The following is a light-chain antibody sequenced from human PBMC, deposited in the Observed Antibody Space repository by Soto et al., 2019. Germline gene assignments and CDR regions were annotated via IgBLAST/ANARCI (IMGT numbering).Light chain of an antibody. CDR2: DVT. CDR3: GSYTSSTTLGYV. V-gene: IGLV2-14*01. J-gene: IGLJ1*01. Sequence: QSALTQPASVSGSPGQSITISCTGTSSDVGGYNYVSWYQQHPGKAPKLLIYDVTTRPSGVSSRFSGSKSGNMASLTVSGLQAEDEADYYCGSYTSSTTLGYVFGTGTKLTVL. CDR1: SSDVGGYNY.